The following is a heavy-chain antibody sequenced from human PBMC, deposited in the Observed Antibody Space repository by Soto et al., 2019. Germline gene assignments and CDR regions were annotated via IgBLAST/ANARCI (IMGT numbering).Heavy chain of an antibody. J-gene: IGHJ6*02. CDR2: INHSGST. CDR1: GGSISSYY. V-gene: IGHV4-34*09. CDR3: ARDLALDVQGGRYYYGMDV. D-gene: IGHD1-1*01. Sequence: PSETLSLTCTVSGGSISSYYWSWIRQPPGTGLEWMGEINHSGSTNYNPSLKSQVTISVDTSKNQFSLKLSSVTAADTAVYYCARDLALDVQGGRYYYGMDVWGQGTTVTVSS.